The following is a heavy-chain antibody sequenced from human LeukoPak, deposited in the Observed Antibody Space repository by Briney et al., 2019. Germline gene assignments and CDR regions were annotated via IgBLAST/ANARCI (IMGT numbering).Heavy chain of an antibody. Sequence: PSETLSLTCTVSGGSISSSSYYWGWIRQPPGKGLEWIGSIYYSGSTYYNPSLKSRVTISVDTSKNQFSLKLSSVTAADTAVYYCARDSTARFGELSNYYYYGMDVWGQGTTVTVSS. CDR1: GGSISSSSYY. CDR2: IYYSGST. V-gene: IGHV4-39*07. J-gene: IGHJ6*02. CDR3: ARDSTARFGELSNYYYYGMDV. D-gene: IGHD3-10*01.